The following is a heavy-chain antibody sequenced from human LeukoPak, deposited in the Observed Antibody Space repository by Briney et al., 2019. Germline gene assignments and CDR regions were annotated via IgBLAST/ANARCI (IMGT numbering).Heavy chain of an antibody. CDR3: AKGYNGANGY. V-gene: IGHV3-23*01. CDR2: ISGSGSST. D-gene: IGHD2-2*02. CDR1: GFTFSSYG. J-gene: IGHJ4*02. Sequence: GGSLRLSCAASGFTFSSYGMSWVRQAPGKGLEWVSAISGSGSSTYYADSVKGRFTISRDNSKNTLYLQMNSLRAEDTAVYYCAKGYNGANGYWGQGTLVTVSS.